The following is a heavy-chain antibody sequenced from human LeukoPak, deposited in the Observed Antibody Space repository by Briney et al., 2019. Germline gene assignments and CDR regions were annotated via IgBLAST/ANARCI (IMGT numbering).Heavy chain of an antibody. D-gene: IGHD3-10*01. J-gene: IGHJ4*02. CDR2: ISGSGGST. V-gene: IGHV3-23*01. CDR3: AKDTYYGSGSYLGSFDY. CDR1: GFTFSSYA. Sequence: GGSLRLSCAASGFTFSSYAMSWVRQAPGKGLEWVSVISGSGGSTYYADSVKGRFTISRDNSENTLYVQMNSLRAGDTAVYYCAKDTYYGSGSYLGSFDYWGQGTLVTVSS.